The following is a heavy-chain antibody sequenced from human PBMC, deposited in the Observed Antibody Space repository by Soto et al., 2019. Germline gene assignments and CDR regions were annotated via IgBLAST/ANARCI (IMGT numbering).Heavy chain of an antibody. CDR2: VNAGDGSA. J-gene: IGHJ4*02. Sequence: QVQLVQSGAEVTEPGASVKVSCKTSGFTFTLHYIHWVRQAPGQGLEWVGMVNAGDGSATYAREFRDKVSMTWDTSTSTVYLDLNSLKSEDTAIYYCARERDSFDYWGQGTVVSVSP. D-gene: IGHD3-22*01. CDR3: ARERDSFDY. V-gene: IGHV1-46*01. CDR1: GFTFTLHY.